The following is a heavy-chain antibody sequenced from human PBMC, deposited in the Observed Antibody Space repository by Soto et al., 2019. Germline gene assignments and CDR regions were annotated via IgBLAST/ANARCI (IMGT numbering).Heavy chain of an antibody. J-gene: IGHJ6*02. CDR3: ARSQGSSTSLEIYYYYYCGMDV. D-gene: IGHD2-2*01. V-gene: IGHV1-69*01. CDR2: IIPISGTA. CDR1: GGTFSSYA. Sequence: QVQLVQSGAEVKKPGSSVKVSCKASGGTFSSYAISWVRQAPGQGLEWMGGIIPISGTANYAQKFQGRVTMTADESTSAAYRELGSLRSEATAVYYCARSQGSSTSLEIYYYYYCGMDVWGQGPTVTVSS.